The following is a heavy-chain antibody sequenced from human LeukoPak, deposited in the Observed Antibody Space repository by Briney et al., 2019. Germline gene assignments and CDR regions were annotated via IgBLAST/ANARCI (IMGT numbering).Heavy chain of an antibody. Sequence: PGGSLRLSCAASGFRFDDYTMHWVRQAPGKGLEWVSLIYWDASRTHYADSVKGRFTISRDNTKNSLYLQMNSLKTEDTALYYCAQDSGYLQHWGQGTLVTVSS. CDR3: AQDSGYLQH. J-gene: IGHJ1*01. CDR2: IYWDASRT. CDR1: GFRFDDYT. V-gene: IGHV3-43*01.